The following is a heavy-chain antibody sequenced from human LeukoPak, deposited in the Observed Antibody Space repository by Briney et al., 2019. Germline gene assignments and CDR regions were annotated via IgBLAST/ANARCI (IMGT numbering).Heavy chain of an antibody. J-gene: IGHJ4*02. Sequence: SETLSLTCTVSGGSISSCYWSWIRQPAGKGLEWIGRIYTSGSTNYNPSLKSRVAMSVDTSKNQFSLKLSSVTAADTAVYYCARSRHSRWFDYWGQGTLVTVSS. CDR2: IYTSGST. CDR1: GGSISSCY. V-gene: IGHV4-4*07. CDR3: ARSRHSRWFDY. D-gene: IGHD2-21*01.